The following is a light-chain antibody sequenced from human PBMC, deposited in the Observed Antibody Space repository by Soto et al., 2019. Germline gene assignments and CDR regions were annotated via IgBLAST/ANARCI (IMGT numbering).Light chain of an antibody. CDR2: DVS. J-gene: IGLJ2*01. CDR1: SSDVGGYNY. Sequence: QSALTQPASVSGSPGQSITISCTGTSSDVGGYNYVSWYQQQPGKAPKLMIFDVSHRPSGVSNRFSGSKSGNTASLTISGLQTEDEADYYCNSYTSSSTLVVFGGGTKLTVL. CDR3: NSYTSSSTLVV. V-gene: IGLV2-14*01.